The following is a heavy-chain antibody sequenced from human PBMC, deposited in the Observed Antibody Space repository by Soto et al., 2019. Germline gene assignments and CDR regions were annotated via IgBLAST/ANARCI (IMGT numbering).Heavy chain of an antibody. CDR2: IWYDGSNK. J-gene: IGHJ4*02. V-gene: IGHV3-33*01. Sequence: PGGSLRLSCAASGFTFSSYGMHWVRQAPGKGLEWVAVIWYDGSNKYYADSVKGRFTISRDNSKNTLYLQMNSLRAEDTAVYYCARESGLSRHGSYVTFFDYWGQGTLVTVSS. CDR3: ARESGLSRHGSYVTFFDY. D-gene: IGHD1-26*01. CDR1: GFTFSSYG.